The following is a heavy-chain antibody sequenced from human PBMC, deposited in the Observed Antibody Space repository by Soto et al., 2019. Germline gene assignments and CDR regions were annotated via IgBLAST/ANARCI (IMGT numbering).Heavy chain of an antibody. CDR2: IYTSGST. V-gene: IGHV4-4*07. Sequence: SETLSLTCTVSGGSISSYYWSWIRQPAGKGLEWIGRIYTSGSTNYNPSLKGRVTMSVDTSKNQFSLKLSSVTAADTAVYYCAAAYDYVWGSYRPPDYWGQGTLVTVSS. D-gene: IGHD3-16*02. J-gene: IGHJ4*02. CDR3: AAAYDYVWGSYRPPDY. CDR1: GGSISSYY.